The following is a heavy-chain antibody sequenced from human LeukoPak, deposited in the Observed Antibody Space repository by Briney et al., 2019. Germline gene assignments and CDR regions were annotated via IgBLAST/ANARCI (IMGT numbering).Heavy chain of an antibody. V-gene: IGHV1-2*02. CDR1: GYTFTSYY. CDR3: TSDTYYYDSTGLGHWFDP. Sequence: ASVKVSCKASGYTFTSYYMHWVRQAPGQGLEWMGWINPNSGGTNYAQKFQGRVTMTWDTSISTAYMELSSLRSDDTAVYYCTSDTYYYDSTGLGHWFDPWGQGTLVTVSS. D-gene: IGHD3-22*01. J-gene: IGHJ5*02. CDR2: INPNSGGT.